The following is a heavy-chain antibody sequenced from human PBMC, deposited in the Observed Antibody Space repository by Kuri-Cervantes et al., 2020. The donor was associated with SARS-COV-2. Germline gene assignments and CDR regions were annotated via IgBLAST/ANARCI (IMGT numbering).Heavy chain of an antibody. CDR2: ISSSSSTI. CDR1: GFTFSSYS. Sequence: GSLRLSCAVSGFTFSSYSMNWVRQAPGKGLEWVSYISSSSSTIYYADSVKGRYTISRDNAKNSLYLQMNSLRAEDTAVYYCAKAMTTVKTHSNDYWGQGTLVTVSS. J-gene: IGHJ4*02. D-gene: IGHD4-17*01. CDR3: AKAMTTVKTHSNDY. V-gene: IGHV3-48*01.